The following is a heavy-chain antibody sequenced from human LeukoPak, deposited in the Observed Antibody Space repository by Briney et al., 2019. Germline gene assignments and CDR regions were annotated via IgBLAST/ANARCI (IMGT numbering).Heavy chain of an antibody. J-gene: IGHJ3*02. D-gene: IGHD6-19*01. Sequence: ASVKVSCKASGYTFTGYYMHWVRQAPGQGLEWMGRINPNSGGTNYAQKFQGRVTMTRDTSISTAYMELSRLGSDDTAVYYCARSRYTQWRVRTTDDAFDIWGQGTMVTVSS. V-gene: IGHV1-2*06. CDR2: INPNSGGT. CDR3: ARSRYTQWRVRTTDDAFDI. CDR1: GYTFTGYY.